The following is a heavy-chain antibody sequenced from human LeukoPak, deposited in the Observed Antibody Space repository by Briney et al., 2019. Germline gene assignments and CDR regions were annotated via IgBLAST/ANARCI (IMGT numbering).Heavy chain of an antibody. Sequence: ASVKVSCKASGYTFTSYDINWVRQAPGQGLEWMGWMNPNSGNTGYAQKFQGRVTMTRNTSISTAYIELSSLRSEDTAVYYCAKAGPYDFWSGYYTGILDWFDPWGQGTRVTVSS. CDR1: GYTFTSYD. CDR3: AKAGPYDFWSGYYTGILDWFDP. V-gene: IGHV1-8*01. CDR2: MNPNSGNT. J-gene: IGHJ5*02. D-gene: IGHD3-3*01.